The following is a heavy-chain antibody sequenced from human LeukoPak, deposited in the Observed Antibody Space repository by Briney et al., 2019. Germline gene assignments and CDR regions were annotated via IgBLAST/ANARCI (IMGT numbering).Heavy chain of an antibody. J-gene: IGHJ3*02. CDR1: GGSISSSSYY. D-gene: IGHD3-16*02. Sequence: PSETLSLTCTVSGGSISSSSYYWGWIRQPPGTGLEWIGSIYYSGSTYYNPSLKSRVTISVDTSKNQFSLKLSSVTAADTAVYYCAGPLGGYRYVDAFDIWGQGTMVTVSS. CDR3: AGPLGGYRYVDAFDI. CDR2: IYYSGST. V-gene: IGHV4-39*01.